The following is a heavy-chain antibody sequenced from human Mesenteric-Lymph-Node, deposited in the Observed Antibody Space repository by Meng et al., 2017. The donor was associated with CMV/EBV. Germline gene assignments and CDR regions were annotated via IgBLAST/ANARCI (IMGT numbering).Heavy chain of an antibody. J-gene: IGHJ5*02. D-gene: IGHD3-3*01. Sequence: SFSGYYWSWNRQPPGKGLEWIGEINHSGSTNYNPSLKSRVTISVDTSKNQFSLKLSSVTAADTAVYYCARGYYDFWSGYNVLGHWFDPWGQGTLVTVSS. CDR3: ARGYYDFWSGYNVLGHWFDP. V-gene: IGHV4-34*01. CDR1: SFSGYY. CDR2: INHSGST.